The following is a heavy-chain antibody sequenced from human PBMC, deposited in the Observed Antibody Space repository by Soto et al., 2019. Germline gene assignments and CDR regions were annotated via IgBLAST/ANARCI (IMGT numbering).Heavy chain of an antibody. Sequence: QVQLQQRGAGLLKPSETLSLTCAVYGGSFSGYYWSWIRQPPGKGLEWIGEINHSGSTNYNPSLKSRVTTSVDTSKNQFSLKLSSVTAADTAVYYCASRGPSTYDYWGQGTLVTVSS. V-gene: IGHV4-34*01. CDR1: GGSFSGYY. CDR2: INHSGST. CDR3: ASRGPSTYDY. J-gene: IGHJ4*02.